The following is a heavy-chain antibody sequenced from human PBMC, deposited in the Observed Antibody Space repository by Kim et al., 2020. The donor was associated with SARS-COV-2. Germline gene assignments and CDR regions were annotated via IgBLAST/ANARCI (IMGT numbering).Heavy chain of an antibody. V-gene: IGHV1-8*01. Sequence: ASVKVSCKASGYTFTSYDINWVRQATGQGLEWMGWMNPNSGNTGYAQKFQGRVTMTRNTSISTAYMELSSLRSEDTAVYYCARRYYDFWSGYLSMTYWYFDLWGRGTLVTVSS. CDR3: ARRYYDFWSGYLSMTYWYFDL. CDR2: MNPNSGNT. CDR1: GYTFTSYD. J-gene: IGHJ2*01. D-gene: IGHD3-3*01.